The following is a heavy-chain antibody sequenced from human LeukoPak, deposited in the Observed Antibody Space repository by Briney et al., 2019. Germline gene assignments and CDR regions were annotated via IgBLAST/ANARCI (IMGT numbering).Heavy chain of an antibody. CDR2: INHSGST. Sequence: SETLSLTCAVYGGSFSGYYWSWIRQPPGKGLEWIGEINHSGSTNYNPSLKSRVTISVDTSKNQFSLKLSSVTAADTAVYYCARAPGRKWYFDLWGRGTLVTVSS. J-gene: IGHJ2*01. CDR1: GGSFSGYY. CDR3: ARAPGRKWYFDL. V-gene: IGHV4-34*01.